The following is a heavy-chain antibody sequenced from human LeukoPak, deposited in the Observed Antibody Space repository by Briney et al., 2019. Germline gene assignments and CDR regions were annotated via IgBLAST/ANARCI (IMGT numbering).Heavy chain of an antibody. Sequence: PSETLSLTCAVSGGSISSGGYSWSWIRQPPGKGLEWIGYIYHSGSTYYNPSLKSRVTISVDGSKNQFSLKLSSVTAADTAVYYCARARSSWYFDYWGQGTLVTVSS. V-gene: IGHV4-30-2*01. CDR3: ARARSSWYFDY. J-gene: IGHJ4*02. D-gene: IGHD6-13*01. CDR2: IYHSGST. CDR1: GGSISSGGYS.